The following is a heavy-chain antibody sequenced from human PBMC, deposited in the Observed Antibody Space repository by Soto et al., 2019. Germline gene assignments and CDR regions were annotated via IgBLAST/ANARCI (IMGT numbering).Heavy chain of an antibody. CDR2: ISGSHDST. CDR3: ASNSYGYTFYDY. D-gene: IGHD5-18*01. J-gene: IGHJ4*02. CDR1: GFTFSSYA. V-gene: IGHV3-23*01. Sequence: GESLKISCAASGFTFSSYAMSWVRQAPGKGLEWVSVISGSHDSTYYADSVKGRFTISRDNSKNTLYLQMNSLRAEDTAVYYCASNSYGYTFYDYWGQGTLVTVSS.